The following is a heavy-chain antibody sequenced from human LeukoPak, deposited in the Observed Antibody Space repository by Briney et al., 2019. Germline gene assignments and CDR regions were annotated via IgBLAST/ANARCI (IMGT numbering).Heavy chain of an antibody. CDR2: IIPIFGTA. J-gene: IGHJ4*02. CDR1: GGTFSSYA. D-gene: IGHD6-6*01. Sequence: SVKVSCKASGGTFSSYAISWVRQAPGQGLEWMGRIIPIFGTANYAQKFQGRVTTTTDESTSTAYMELSSLRSEDTAVYYCARDWCTSSLDLVNWGQGTLVTVSS. CDR3: ARDWCTSSLDLVN. V-gene: IGHV1-69*05.